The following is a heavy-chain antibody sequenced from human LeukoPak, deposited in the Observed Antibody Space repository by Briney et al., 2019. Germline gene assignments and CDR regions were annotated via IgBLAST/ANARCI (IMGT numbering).Heavy chain of an antibody. CDR2: IWSSCSYI. J-gene: IGHJ4*02. CDR1: RFTFTKYS. Sequence: TGGSLRPSCAASRFTFTKYSINWVRQAPGKGLEWVSSIWSSCSYIYYAGSVKGRFTISRDNAKNSLYLQMNSLRAEDTAVYYCASGNYFDYWGRGTLVTVSS. CDR3: ASGNYFDY. V-gene: IGHV3-21*01.